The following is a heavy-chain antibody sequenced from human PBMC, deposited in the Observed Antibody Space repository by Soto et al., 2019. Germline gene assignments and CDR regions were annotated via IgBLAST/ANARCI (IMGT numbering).Heavy chain of an antibody. D-gene: IGHD2-15*01. CDR1: GFSLSTSGVG. CDR3: AHRPSYCSGGSCYSGFDY. V-gene: IGHV2-5*02. Sequence: QITLKESGPTLVKPTQTLTLTCTFSGFSLSTSGVGVGWVRQPPGKALEWLALIYWDDDKRYSPSLKSRLTITKDTSKNQVVLTMTNMDPVDTATYYCAHRPSYCSGGSCYSGFDYWGQGTLVTVSS. CDR2: IYWDDDK. J-gene: IGHJ4*02.